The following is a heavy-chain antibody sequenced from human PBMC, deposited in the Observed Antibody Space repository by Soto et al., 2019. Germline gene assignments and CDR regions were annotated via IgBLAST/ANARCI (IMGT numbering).Heavy chain of an antibody. Sequence: PGGSLRLSCSASEFTFSSYAMHWVRQAPGKGLEWVAGISHDGGHKFYGDSVRGRFTISRDSSKTTVFLQMNSLGAEDTAVYYCAKVRSTTIFDVVSLFDYWGQGTLVTVSS. CDR3: AKVRSTTIFDVVSLFDY. D-gene: IGHD3-3*01. J-gene: IGHJ4*02. CDR1: EFTFSSYA. V-gene: IGHV3-30-3*01. CDR2: ISHDGGHK.